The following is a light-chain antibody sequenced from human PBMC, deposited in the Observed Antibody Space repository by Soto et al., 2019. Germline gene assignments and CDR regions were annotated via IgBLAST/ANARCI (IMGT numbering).Light chain of an antibody. CDR2: GNS. CDR1: SSNIGAGYD. Sequence: QSVLTQPPSVSGAPGQRVTISCTGSSSNIGAGYDVHWYQQLPGTAPKLLIHGNSNRPSGVPDRFSGSKSGTSASLAITGLEAEEEADYYCQSYDSSLSGVFGGGTKLTVL. J-gene: IGLJ2*01. CDR3: QSYDSSLSGV. V-gene: IGLV1-40*01.